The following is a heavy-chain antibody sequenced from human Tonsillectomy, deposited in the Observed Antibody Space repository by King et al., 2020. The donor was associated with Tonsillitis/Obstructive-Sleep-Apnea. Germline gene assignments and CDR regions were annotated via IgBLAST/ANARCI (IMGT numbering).Heavy chain of an antibody. CDR3: ARDYALEDRRPFSYYMDV. V-gene: IGHV1-2*02. CDR1: GYIFSGYF. J-gene: IGHJ6*03. Sequence: FQLVQSGAEMKRPGASVEVSCRASGYIFSGYFIHWIRQGPGHGLEWMGFINPNTGGTHSSQKFHGRLTITSDRSSSTVYMELRRLTSDDSGVYFCARDYALEDRRPFSYYMDVGGKGTPVPVSS. D-gene: IGHD2/OR15-2a*01. CDR2: INPNTGGT.